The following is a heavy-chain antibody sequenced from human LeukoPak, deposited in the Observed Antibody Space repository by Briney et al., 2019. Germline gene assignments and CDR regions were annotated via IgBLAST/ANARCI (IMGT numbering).Heavy chain of an antibody. CDR2: IKSKTDGGTT. CDR3: TKNTPVLRYFDWLDY. V-gene: IGHV3-15*01. J-gene: IGHJ4*02. CDR1: GFTFSNAW. D-gene: IGHD3-9*01. Sequence: GGSLRLSCAASGFTFSNAWMSWVRQAPGKGLEWVGRIKSKTDGGTTDYAAPVKGRFTISRDDSKNTLYLQMNHLKTEDTAGYYWTKNTPVLRYFDWLDYWGQGTLVTVSS.